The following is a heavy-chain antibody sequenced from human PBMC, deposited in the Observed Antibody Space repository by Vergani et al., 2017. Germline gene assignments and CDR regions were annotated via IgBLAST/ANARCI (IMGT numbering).Heavy chain of an antibody. D-gene: IGHD5-24*01. CDR2: IKQDGSED. CDR3: VRVGLATIYNWFDP. Sequence: EVLLVESGGDLVQPGGSLRLSCEASGFNFQTYWMGWVRQTAEKGLEWVANIKQDGSEDYYVDSVKGRFTITRDNAKKFIYLQMNSLRADDTAVYYCVRVGLATIYNWFDPWGQGTRVTVSS. J-gene: IGHJ5*01. CDR1: GFNFQTYW. V-gene: IGHV3-7*01.